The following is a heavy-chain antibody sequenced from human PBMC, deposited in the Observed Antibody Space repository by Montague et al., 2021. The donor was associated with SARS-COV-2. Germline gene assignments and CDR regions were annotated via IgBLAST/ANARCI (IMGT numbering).Heavy chain of an antibody. Sequence: SETLSLTCTVSGGSISSSSYYWGWIRQPPGKGLEWIGRIYYSGSTYYNPSLKSRVTISVDTSKNQFSLKLSSVTAADTAVYYCARIRIGVWGSYRYFDYWGQGTLVTVSS. CDR3: ARIRIGVWGSYRYFDY. CDR1: GGSISSSSYY. D-gene: IGHD3-16*02. V-gene: IGHV4-39*01. J-gene: IGHJ4*02. CDR2: IYYSGST.